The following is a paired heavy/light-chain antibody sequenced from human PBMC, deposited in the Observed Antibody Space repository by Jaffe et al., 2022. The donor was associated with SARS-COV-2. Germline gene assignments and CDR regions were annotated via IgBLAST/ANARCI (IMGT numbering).Light chain of an antibody. Sequence: EIVLTQSPATLSLSPGERATLSCRARQSVGTYLAWYQQKPGQAPRLLIYDASHRAAGIPARFSGSGSGTDFTLTISSLEPEDFAVYYCQQRSNWPLTFGGGTKVEIK. CDR1: QSVGTY. V-gene: IGKV3-11*01. CDR3: QQRSNWPLT. CDR2: DAS. J-gene: IGKJ4*01.
Heavy chain of an antibody. D-gene: IGHD3-10*01. CDR2: SEGDGRST. CDR1: GFTFSSYW. CDR3: ARDGFISGTYHWFDP. Sequence: EVQLVESGGGLVQPGGSLRLSCAASGFTFSSYWMHWVRQAPGKGLVWVSGSEGDGRSTSYADSVKGRFTISRDNAKNMLYLQMNSVRAEDTAMYYCARDGFISGTYHWFDPWGQGTLVIVSS. J-gene: IGHJ5*02. V-gene: IGHV3-74*01.